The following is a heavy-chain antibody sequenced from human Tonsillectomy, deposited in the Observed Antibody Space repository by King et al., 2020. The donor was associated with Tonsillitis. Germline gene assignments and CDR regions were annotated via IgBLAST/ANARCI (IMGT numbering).Heavy chain of an antibody. Sequence: QLVQSGAEVKKPGASVTVSCKVSGYTLTELSMHWVRQAPGKGLEWRGGFDPEDGETIYTQNFQGRVTMTEDTSTDTGYMELNRLRYDDTAVYYCATGPLSSDYDGAGYWGQGTLVTVSS. CDR2: FDPEDGET. V-gene: IGHV1-24*01. CDR3: ATGPLSSDYDGAGY. J-gene: IGHJ4*02. CDR1: GYTLTELS. D-gene: IGHD5-12*01.